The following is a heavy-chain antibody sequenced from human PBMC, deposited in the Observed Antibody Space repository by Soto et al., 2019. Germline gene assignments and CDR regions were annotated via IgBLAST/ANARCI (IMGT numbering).Heavy chain of an antibody. CDR2: ISGSGGST. CDR3: AKEAIVVVPAAMKDYYYYMDV. V-gene: IGHV3-23*01. CDR1: GFTFSSYA. J-gene: IGHJ6*03. Sequence: GGSLRLSCAASGFTFSSYAMSWVRQAPGKGLEWVSAISGSGGSTYYADSVKGRFTISRDNSKNTLYLQMNSLRAEDTAVYYCAKEAIVVVPAAMKDYYYYMDVWGKGTTVTVSS. D-gene: IGHD2-2*01.